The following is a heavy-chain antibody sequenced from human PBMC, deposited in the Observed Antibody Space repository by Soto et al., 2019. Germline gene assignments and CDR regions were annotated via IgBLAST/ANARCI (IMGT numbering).Heavy chain of an antibody. Sequence: QVQLVQSGAEVRKPGSSVRVSCKASGGPARSYTLTWVRQAPGQGLEWMGRIIPLLGVPVYAQKFQGGLTIVADESTNTAYMDLSSLTSDDTALYYCARERFCPSTACYRDAFDVWGQGTQVTVSS. J-gene: IGHJ3*01. D-gene: IGHD2-2*01. CDR1: GGPARSYT. CDR3: ARERFCPSTACYRDAFDV. CDR2: IIPLLGVP. V-gene: IGHV1-69*04.